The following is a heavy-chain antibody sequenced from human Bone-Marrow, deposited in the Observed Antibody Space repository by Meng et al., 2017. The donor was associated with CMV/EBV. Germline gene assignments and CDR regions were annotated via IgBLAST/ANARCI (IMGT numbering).Heavy chain of an antibody. CDR1: GGSISSYY. J-gene: IGHJ6*02. V-gene: IGHV4-59*01. D-gene: IGHD2-2*02. CDR3: AIGYCSSTSCYRGYGMDV. Sequence: SETLSLTCTVAGGSISSYYWSWILQPPGKGLEWIGYIYYSGSTNYNPSLKSRVTISVDTSKNQFSLKLSSVTAADTAVYYCAIGYCSSTSCYRGYGMDVWGQGTTVTVSS. CDR2: IYYSGST.